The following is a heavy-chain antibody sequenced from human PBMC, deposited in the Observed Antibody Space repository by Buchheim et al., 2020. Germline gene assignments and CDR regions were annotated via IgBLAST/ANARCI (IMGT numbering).Heavy chain of an antibody. J-gene: IGHJ6*02. CDR2: ISGTTGYI. Sequence: QVQLVESGGGLVKPGGSLRLSCAASGFSFSDYYMSWTRQAPGKGLEWVSYISGTTGYISYADSVKGRFTISRDNAKNSLYLQMNSLRAEDTAVYYCARGPILTDYYSSNYHGMDVWGQGTT. CDR3: ARGPILTDYYSSNYHGMDV. CDR1: GFSFSDYY. V-gene: IGHV3-11*05. D-gene: IGHD3-9*01.